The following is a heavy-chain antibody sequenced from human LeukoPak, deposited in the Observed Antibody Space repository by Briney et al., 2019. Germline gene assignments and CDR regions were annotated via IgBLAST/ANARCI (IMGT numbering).Heavy chain of an antibody. J-gene: IGHJ3*02. CDR1: GYTFTSYY. V-gene: IGHV1-46*01. Sequence: ASVKVSCKASGYTFTSYYMHWVRQAPGQGLEWMGVINPSGGSTSYAQKFQGRVTMTRDTSTSTVYMELSSLRSEDTAVYYCARGVSYDFWSGPNDAFDIWGQGTMVTVSS. CDR2: INPSGGST. CDR3: ARGVSYDFWSGPNDAFDI. D-gene: IGHD3-3*01.